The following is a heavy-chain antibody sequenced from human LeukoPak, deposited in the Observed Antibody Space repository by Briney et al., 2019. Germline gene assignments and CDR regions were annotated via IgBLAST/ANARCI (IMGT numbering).Heavy chain of an antibody. D-gene: IGHD3-22*01. V-gene: IGHV3-64D*06. CDR1: GFTFSSYA. J-gene: IGHJ4*02. Sequence: GGSLRLSCSASGFTFSSYAIHWVRQAPGKGLEYVSAISSNGGSTYYADSVKGRFTISRDNSKNTLYLQMSSLRAEDTAVYYCVKGVTMIVVVIHYFDYWGQGTLVTVSS. CDR2: ISSNGGST. CDR3: VKGVTMIVVVIHYFDY.